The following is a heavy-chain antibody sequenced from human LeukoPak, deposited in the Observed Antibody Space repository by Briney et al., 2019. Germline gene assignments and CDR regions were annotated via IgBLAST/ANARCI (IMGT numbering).Heavy chain of an antibody. J-gene: IGHJ4*02. CDR1: GFTFDDYG. CDR3: ARESSDYGDYGVFDY. Sequence: PGGSLRLSCAASGFTFDDYGMSWVRQAPGKGLEWVSGINWNGGSTGYADSVKGRFTISRDNAKNSLYLQMNSLRAEDTALYYCARESSDYGDYGVFDYWGQGTLVTVSS. CDR2: INWNGGST. V-gene: IGHV3-20*04. D-gene: IGHD4-17*01.